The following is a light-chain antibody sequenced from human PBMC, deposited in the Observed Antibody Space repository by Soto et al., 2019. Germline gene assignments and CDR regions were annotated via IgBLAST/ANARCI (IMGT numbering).Light chain of an antibody. V-gene: IGKV3-15*01. CDR1: QSVSNN. CDR2: HAS. CDR3: QQYNNWWT. Sequence: EVVMTQSPATLSVSPGERATLSCRASQSVSNNLAWFQQKPGQAPRLLIYHASTRATVIPARFSGSGSGTEFTLIISSLQSEDFAVYYCQQYNNWWTFGQGTKV. J-gene: IGKJ1*01.